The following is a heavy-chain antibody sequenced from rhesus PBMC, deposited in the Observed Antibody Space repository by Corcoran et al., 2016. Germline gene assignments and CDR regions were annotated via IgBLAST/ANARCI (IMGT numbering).Heavy chain of an antibody. V-gene: IGHV4-76*01. J-gene: IGHJ4*01. CDR1: GYSISSGYD. CDR3: ARGSSGSWNVLDY. D-gene: IGHD6-25*01. Sequence: QVQLQESGPGVVKPSETLSLTCAVSGYSISSGYDWSWIRQPPGQGLEWIGYIYGSSGSTNSNPSLNNRVTISKDTSKNQFSLKLSSVTAADTAVYYCARGSSGSWNVLDYWGQGVLVTVSS. CDR2: IYGSSGST.